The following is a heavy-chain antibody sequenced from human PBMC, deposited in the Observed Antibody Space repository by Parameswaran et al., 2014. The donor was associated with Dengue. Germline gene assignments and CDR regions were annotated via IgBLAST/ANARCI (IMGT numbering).Heavy chain of an antibody. J-gene: IGHJ6*02. V-gene: IGHV2-26*01. CDR2: IFSNDEK. CDR3: ARIQVQNSGPALDGMDV. Sequence: WIRQPPGRALEWLAHIFSNDEKSYSTSLKSRLTISKDTSKSQVVLTMTNMDPVDTATYYCARIQVQNSGPALDGMDVWGQGTTGHRLL. D-gene: IGHD2/OR15-2a*01.